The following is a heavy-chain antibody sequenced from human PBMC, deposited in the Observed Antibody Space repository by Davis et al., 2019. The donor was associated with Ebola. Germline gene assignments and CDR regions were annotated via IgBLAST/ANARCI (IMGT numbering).Heavy chain of an antibody. V-gene: IGHV1-46*01. Sequence: ASVKVSCKAFGYTFTNYYLHWVRQAPGQGLEWMGIINPSGGSTSYAQKFQGRVTMTRDTSTSTVYMELSSLRSEDTAVYYCARGRWLQGFFDYWGQGTLVTVSS. CDR1: GYTFTNYY. CDR2: INPSGGST. D-gene: IGHD5-24*01. J-gene: IGHJ4*02. CDR3: ARGRWLQGFFDY.